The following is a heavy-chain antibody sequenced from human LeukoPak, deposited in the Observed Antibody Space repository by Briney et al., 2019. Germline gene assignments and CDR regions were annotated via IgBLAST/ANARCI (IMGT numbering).Heavy chain of an antibody. D-gene: IGHD5-18*01. V-gene: IGHV4-61*02. J-gene: IGHJ3*02. CDR3: ARESGLRYSYADGAFDI. Sequence: PSETLSLTCTVSGGSISSDSYYWSWIRQPAGKGLEWLGRIYSSGSTSYSPSLKSRVTISVDTSKDQFSLKLSSVTAADTAVYYCARESGLRYSYADGAFDIWGQGTMVTVSS. CDR1: GGSISSDSYY. CDR2: IYSSGST.